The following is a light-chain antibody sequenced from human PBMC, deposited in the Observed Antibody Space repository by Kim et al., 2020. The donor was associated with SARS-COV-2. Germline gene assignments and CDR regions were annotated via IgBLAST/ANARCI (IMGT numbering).Light chain of an antibody. V-gene: IGLV1-47*01. CDR3: AAWDDSLSGWV. J-gene: IGLJ3*02. CDR2: RNN. Sequence: ELTQPPSASGTPGQRVTIPCSGSSSNIGSNYVYWYQQLPGTAPKLLTYRNNQRPSGVLDRFSGSKSGTSASLAISGPRSEDEAYYYCAAWDDSLSGWVFGGGTQLTVL. CDR1: SSNIGSNY.